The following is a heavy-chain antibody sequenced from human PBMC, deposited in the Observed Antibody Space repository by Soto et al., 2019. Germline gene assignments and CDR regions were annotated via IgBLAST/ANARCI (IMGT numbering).Heavy chain of an antibody. CDR2: TYYRSNWRH. CDR3: ARGVAGSGFDL. Sequence: SETLSLTCAISGDTVSSNTASLNWIRSSPARGLEWLGRTYYRSNWRHDYAVSVKGRITVNPDTSKNHFSLQLNSVTPDATAVYYCARGVAGSGFDLWGQGTLVTVSS. CDR1: GDTVSSNTAS. D-gene: IGHD6-19*01. J-gene: IGHJ4*02. V-gene: IGHV6-1*01.